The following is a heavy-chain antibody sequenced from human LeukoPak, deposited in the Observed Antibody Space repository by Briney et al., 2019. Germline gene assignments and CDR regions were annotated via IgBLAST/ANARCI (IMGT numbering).Heavy chain of an antibody. D-gene: IGHD6-13*01. J-gene: IGHJ6*03. CDR2: IKQGGSGK. V-gene: IGHV3-7*01. Sequence: GGSLRLSCAASGFTFSSYWMSWVRQAPGKGLEWVANIKQGGSGKYYVDSVKGRFTISRDNAKNSLYLQMNSLRAEDTAVYYCARVSSSWSGGYYYYYMDVWGKGTTVTVSS. CDR1: GFTFSSYW. CDR3: ARVSSSWSGGYYYYYMDV.